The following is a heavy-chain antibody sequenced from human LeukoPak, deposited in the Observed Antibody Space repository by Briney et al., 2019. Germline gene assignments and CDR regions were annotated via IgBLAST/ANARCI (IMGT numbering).Heavy chain of an antibody. CDR1: GFTVSSNY. J-gene: IGHJ3*02. D-gene: IGHD7-27*01. CDR2: IYSGGST. CDR3: ARDLGRPTAGDAFDI. V-gene: IGHV3-53*01. Sequence: GGSLRLSCAASGFTVSSNYMSWVRQAPGKGLEWVSVIYSGGSTYYADSVKGRFTISRDNSKNTLYLQMNSLRAEDTAVYYCARDLGRPTAGDAFDIWGQGTMVTVSS.